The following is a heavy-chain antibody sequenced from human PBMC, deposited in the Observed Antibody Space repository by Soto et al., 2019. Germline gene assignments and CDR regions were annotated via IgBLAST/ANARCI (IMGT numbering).Heavy chain of an antibody. J-gene: IGHJ4*02. V-gene: IGHV4-30-2*06. Sequence: SSETLSLTCSVSGVTISYGGYSWSWIRQSPGKGLEWLGYISHVETTYYNPSLQSRLSLSIDRTRNQFSLSLSSMTAADKAVYYCARGGGYDSFDFWGQGIQVTVSS. D-gene: IGHD3-3*01. CDR2: ISHVETT. CDR1: GVTISYGGYS. CDR3: ARGGGYDSFDF.